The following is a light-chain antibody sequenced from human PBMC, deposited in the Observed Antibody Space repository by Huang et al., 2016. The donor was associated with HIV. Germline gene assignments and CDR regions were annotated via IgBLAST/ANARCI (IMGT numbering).Light chain of an antibody. Sequence: DIQMTQSPSSLSASVGDRVTITCQASQDISNYLNWYQQKPGKAPKLLIYDASNVETGVPSRFSGSGSGTDFTFTISSLQPEDSATYYCQQYDNLPRGTFRPGTKVDIE. V-gene: IGKV1-33*01. CDR3: QQYDNLPRGT. CDR1: QDISNY. CDR2: DAS. J-gene: IGKJ3*01.